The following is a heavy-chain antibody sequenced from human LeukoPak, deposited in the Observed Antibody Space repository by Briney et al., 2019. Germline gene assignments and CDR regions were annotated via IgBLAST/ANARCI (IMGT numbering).Heavy chain of an antibody. D-gene: IGHD6-13*01. CDR3: ARAPPGHSSSWYFDY. CDR2: INHSGST. V-gene: IGHV4-34*01. Sequence: KPSETLSLTCAVYGGSFSGYYWSWIRQPPGKGLEWIGEINHSGSTNYNPSLKSRVTISVDTSKNQFSLKLSSVTAADTAVYYCARAPPGHSSSWYFDYWGQGTLVTVSS. J-gene: IGHJ4*02. CDR1: GGSFSGYY.